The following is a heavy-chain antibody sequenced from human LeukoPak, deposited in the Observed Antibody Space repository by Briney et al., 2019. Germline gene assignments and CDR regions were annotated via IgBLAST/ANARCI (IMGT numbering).Heavy chain of an antibody. CDR3: ARGGQWLVNYYYYGMDV. Sequence: GASVKVSCKASGYTFTSYDINWVRQATGQGLEWMGWMNPNSGNTGYAQKFQGRVTMTRNTSISTAYMELSSLRSEDTAVYYCARGGQWLVNYYYYGMDVWGQGTTVTVSS. J-gene: IGHJ6*02. D-gene: IGHD6-19*01. CDR2: MNPNSGNT. CDR1: GYTFTSYD. V-gene: IGHV1-8*01.